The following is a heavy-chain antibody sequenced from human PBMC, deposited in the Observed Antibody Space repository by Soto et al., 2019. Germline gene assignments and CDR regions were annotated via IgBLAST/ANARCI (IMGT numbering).Heavy chain of an antibody. CDR3: ARDLWGYCGTDCYPLNV. D-gene: IGHD2-21*02. Sequence: QVQLQESGPGLVKPSETLSLTCTVSGGTISTYYWSWILQHPGKGLEWIGYMYNTGSTVYNPSFKSRVTISVDTAKNQFSLKLNSVTAADTAVYYCARDLWGYCGTDCYPLNVWGQGTTVTVSS. CDR2: MYNTGST. CDR1: GGTISTYY. V-gene: IGHV4-59*01. J-gene: IGHJ6*02.